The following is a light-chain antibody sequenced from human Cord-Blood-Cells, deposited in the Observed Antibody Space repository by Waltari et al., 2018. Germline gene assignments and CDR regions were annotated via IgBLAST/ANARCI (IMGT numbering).Light chain of an antibody. V-gene: IGKV2-28*01. Sequence: DIVMTQSQISLRVTPGETASISCRSSQSLLHSNGYNYLDWYLQKPGQSPQLLIYLGSNRASGVPDRFSGSGSGTDFTLKISRVEAEDVGVYYCMQALQTPIFTFGPGTKVDIK. CDR2: LGS. CDR1: QSLLHSNGYNY. CDR3: MQALQTPIFT. J-gene: IGKJ3*01.